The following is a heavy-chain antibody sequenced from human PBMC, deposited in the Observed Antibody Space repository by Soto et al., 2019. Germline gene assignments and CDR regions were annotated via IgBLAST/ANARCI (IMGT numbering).Heavy chain of an antibody. J-gene: IGHJ4*02. CDR2: ISWNSGSI. CDR1: GFTFVDYA. D-gene: IGHD3-22*01. CDR3: AKDWDYDSSGDFDY. V-gene: IGHV3-9*01. Sequence: DVQLVESGGGLVQPGRSLRLSCAASGFTFVDYAMHWVRQAPGKGLEWVSGISWNSGSIGYADSVKGRFTISRDNAKSSMYLQMNSLRAEDTALYYCAKDWDYDSSGDFDYWGQGTLVTVSS.